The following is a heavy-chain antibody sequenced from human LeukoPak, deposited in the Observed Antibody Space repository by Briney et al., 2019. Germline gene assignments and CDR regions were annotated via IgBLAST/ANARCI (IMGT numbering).Heavy chain of an antibody. CDR1: GFTFSNYA. Sequence: GSLRLSCAASGFTFSNYAMTWVRQAPGKGLEWISVIGRGGGDIQYADSVKGRFTTSRDNSKNTLYLQMNSLRAEDTAVYYCAKYAPPTTVVTRYFDYWGQGILVTVS. CDR2: IGRGGGDI. D-gene: IGHD4-23*01. J-gene: IGHJ4*02. CDR3: AKYAPPTTVVTRYFDY. V-gene: IGHV3-23*01.